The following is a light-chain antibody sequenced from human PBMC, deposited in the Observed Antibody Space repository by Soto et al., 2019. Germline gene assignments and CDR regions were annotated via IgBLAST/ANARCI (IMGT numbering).Light chain of an antibody. J-gene: IGKJ4*01. CDR1: QSFSSSY. CDR2: ATS. CDR3: QQYGSSRLT. V-gene: IGKV3-20*01. Sequence: EIVLTQSPGTLSLSPGERATLSCRASQSFSSSYLAWYQQKPGQAPRLLIYATSSRATGIPDRFSGSGSQTDFTLTISRLEPEDFAVYYCQQYGSSRLTFGGGTKVDIK.